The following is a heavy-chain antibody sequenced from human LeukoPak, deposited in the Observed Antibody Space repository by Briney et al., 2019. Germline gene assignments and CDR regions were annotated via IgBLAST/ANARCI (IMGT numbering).Heavy chain of an antibody. CDR1: GFTFSSYG. D-gene: IGHD3-9*01. J-gene: IGHJ4*02. Sequence: PGRSLRLSCAASGFTFSSYGMHWVRQAPGKGLEWVAVISYDGSNKYYADSVKGRFTISRDNSKNTLYLQMNSLRAEDTAVYYCATVTGYYNFDYWGQGTLVTVSS. V-gene: IGHV3-30*03. CDR2: ISYDGSNK. CDR3: ATVTGYYNFDY.